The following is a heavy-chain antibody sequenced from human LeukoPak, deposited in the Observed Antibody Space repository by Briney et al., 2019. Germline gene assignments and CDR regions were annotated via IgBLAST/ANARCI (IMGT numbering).Heavy chain of an antibody. Sequence: GGSLRLSCAASGFSFSSHAMSWVRQAAGKGLEWVSGISGDGGGDTGGRTHYADSVKGRFTISRDNAKKSLYLEMNNLRAEDTAVYYCATDGAGFDTWGQGVLVTVSS. J-gene: IGHJ5*02. CDR2: ISGDGGGDTGGRT. V-gene: IGHV3-23*01. CDR1: GFSFSSHA. CDR3: ATDGAGFDT.